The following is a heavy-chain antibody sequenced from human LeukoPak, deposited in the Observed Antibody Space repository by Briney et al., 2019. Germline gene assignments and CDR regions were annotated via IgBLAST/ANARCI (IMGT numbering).Heavy chain of an antibody. CDR3: ARTRSSGYLTFVY. CDR2: ITNSGNSK. V-gene: IGHV3-48*01. J-gene: IGHJ4*02. D-gene: IGHD3-22*01. CDR1: EFTFSSYS. Sequence: GVALRLSCAASEFTFSSYSMNWVRQAPGKGLEWVSYITNSGNSKSYADSVKGRFTISRDNTKNSLYLQMNGLRAEDTAVYYCARTRSSGYLTFVYWGQGILVTVSS.